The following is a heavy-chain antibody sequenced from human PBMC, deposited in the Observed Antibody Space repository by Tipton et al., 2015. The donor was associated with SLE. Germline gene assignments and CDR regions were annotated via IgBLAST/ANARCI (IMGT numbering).Heavy chain of an antibody. CDR1: GGSISSYY. V-gene: IGHV4-4*07. CDR3: ARVAPTEVFDY. CDR2: IYTSGST. J-gene: IGHJ4*02. D-gene: IGHD1-1*01. Sequence: LRLSCTVTGGSISSYYWSWIRQPAGKGLQWIGRIYTSGSTNYNPSLKRRVTMSVDTSKNQFSLKLTSVTAADTAVYYCARVAPTEVFDYWGQGTLVTVSS.